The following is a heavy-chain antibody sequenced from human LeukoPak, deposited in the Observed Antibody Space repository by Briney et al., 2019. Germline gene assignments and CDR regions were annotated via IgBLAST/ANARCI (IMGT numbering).Heavy chain of an antibody. CDR3: ARDLPFEYYDSSGYYSRYYYYGMDV. V-gene: IGHV3-74*01. CDR1: GFTFSSYW. J-gene: IGHJ6*02. CDR2: INSDGSST. D-gene: IGHD3-22*01. Sequence: PGGSLRLSCAASGFTFSSYWMHWVRQAPGKGLVWVSRINSDGSSTSYADSVKGRFTISRDNAKNTLYLQMNSLRAEDTAVYYCARDLPFEYYDSSGYYSRYYYYGMDVWGQGTTVTVSS.